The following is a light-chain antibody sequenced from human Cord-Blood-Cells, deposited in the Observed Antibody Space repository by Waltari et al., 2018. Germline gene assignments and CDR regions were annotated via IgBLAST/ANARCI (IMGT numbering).Light chain of an antibody. Sequence: EIVLTQSPATLSLSPGERATLSCRASQRVSSYLAWYQQKPGQAPRLLIDDASNRATGIPARLSGSGSGTDLTLTISSLEAEDVAVYDCQQRSSWPPRLSFGGGTKVEIK. CDR2: DAS. CDR3: QQRSSWPPRLS. CDR1: QRVSSY. J-gene: IGKJ4*01. V-gene: IGKV3-11*01.